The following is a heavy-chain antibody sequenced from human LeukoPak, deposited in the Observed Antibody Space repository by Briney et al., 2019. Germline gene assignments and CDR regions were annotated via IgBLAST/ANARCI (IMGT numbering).Heavy chain of an antibody. CDR2: MNPNSGNT. CDR1: AYTFTRYD. J-gene: IGHJ4*02. CDR3: ARASSFERKDSLSY. Sequence: GASVKVSCKASAYTFTRYDINWVRQATGQGLEWMGWMNPNSGNTGYAQRFQGRVTMTRDNSISTAYMELSNLTSEDTAVYFCARASSFERKDSLSYWGQGTLVTVSS. V-gene: IGHV1-8*01. D-gene: IGHD1-1*01.